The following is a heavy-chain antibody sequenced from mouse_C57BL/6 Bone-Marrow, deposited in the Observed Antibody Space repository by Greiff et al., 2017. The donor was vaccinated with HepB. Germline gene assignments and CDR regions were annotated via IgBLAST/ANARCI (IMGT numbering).Heavy chain of an antibody. CDR1: GFNIKDDY. J-gene: IGHJ1*03. D-gene: IGHD1-1*01. CDR2: IDPENGDT. CDR3: TGYYGSSGYWYFDV. Sequence: EVKLQESGAELVRPGASVKLSCTASGFNIKDDYMHWVKQRPEQGLEWIGWIDPENGDTEYASKFQGKATITADTSSNTAYLQLSSLTSEDTAVYYCTGYYGSSGYWYFDVWGTVTTVTVSS. V-gene: IGHV14-4*01.